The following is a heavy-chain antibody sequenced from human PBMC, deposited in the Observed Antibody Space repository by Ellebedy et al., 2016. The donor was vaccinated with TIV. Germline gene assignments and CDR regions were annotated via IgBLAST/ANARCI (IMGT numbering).Heavy chain of an antibody. D-gene: IGHD3-3*01. Sequence: GESLKISCKGSGYSFTNYWIGWVRQMPGKGLEWMGIIYPGDSDIRYSPAFEGQVTISADKSISTAYLQWSSLKASDTAMYYCARLDTQYYDFWSGFSEGWYFDLWGRGTLVTVSS. CDR2: IYPGDSDI. CDR1: GYSFTNYW. V-gene: IGHV5-51*01. J-gene: IGHJ2*01. CDR3: ARLDTQYYDFWSGFSEGWYFDL.